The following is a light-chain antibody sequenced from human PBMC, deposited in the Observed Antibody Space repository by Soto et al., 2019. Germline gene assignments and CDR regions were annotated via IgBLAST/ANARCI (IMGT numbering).Light chain of an antibody. J-gene: IGKJ1*01. V-gene: IGKV3-11*01. Sequence: EVVFAQSPDTPSLPPGERATLSCRASQSISSYLAWYQQKPGQAPRLLIYDASSRATGIPARFSGSGSGTDFTLTISSLEPEDFAVYYCQQLTDWPPQWTFGQGTKVDIK. CDR1: QSISSY. CDR2: DAS. CDR3: QQLTDWPPQWT.